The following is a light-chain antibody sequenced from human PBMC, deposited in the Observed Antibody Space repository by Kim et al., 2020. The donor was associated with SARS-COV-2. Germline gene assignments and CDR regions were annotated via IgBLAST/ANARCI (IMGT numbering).Light chain of an antibody. CDR1: QSVINK. V-gene: IGKV3-15*01. Sequence: EIVITQSPATLSVSPGERATLSCRASQSVINKLAWYQQKPGQAPRLLICGASTRATGIPARFSGSGSGTEFTLTISSLQSEDFAVYYCQQYRDWPLTFGGGTKVDIK. CDR2: GAS. J-gene: IGKJ4*01. CDR3: QQYRDWPLT.